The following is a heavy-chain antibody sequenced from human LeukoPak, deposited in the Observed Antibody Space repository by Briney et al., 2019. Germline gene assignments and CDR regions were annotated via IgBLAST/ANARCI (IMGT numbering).Heavy chain of an antibody. CDR2: INHSGST. CDR1: GGSFSGYY. Sequence: PSETLSLTCAVYGGSFSGYYWSWIRQPPGKGLEWIGEINHSGSTNYNPSLKSRVTISVDTSKNQFSLKLSSVTAADTAVYYCAPQQGRNLVNYFDYWGQGILVIVSS. J-gene: IGHJ4*02. CDR3: APQQGRNLVNYFDY. D-gene: IGHD2-21*01. V-gene: IGHV4-34*01.